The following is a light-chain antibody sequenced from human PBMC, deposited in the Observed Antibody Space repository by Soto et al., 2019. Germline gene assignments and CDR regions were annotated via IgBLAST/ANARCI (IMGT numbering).Light chain of an antibody. V-gene: IGLV4-69*01. Sequence: QSVLTQWPSASASLGASVKLTCTLSSGHSSHAIAWHQQQPEKGPRFLMRLNSDGSHNKGYGIPDRFSGSSSGAERYLTISSLQSEDEADYYCQTWGTDVSVFGGGTQLTVL. CDR3: QTWGTDVSV. CDR1: SGHSSHA. CDR2: LNSDGSH. J-gene: IGLJ7*01.